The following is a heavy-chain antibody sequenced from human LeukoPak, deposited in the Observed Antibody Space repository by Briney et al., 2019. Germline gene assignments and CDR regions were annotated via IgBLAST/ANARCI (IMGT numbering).Heavy chain of an antibody. CDR1: GFTFSSYA. CDR2: ISGSGGST. CDR3: AKDQISRSFYDILTGYYSF. V-gene: IGHV3-23*01. J-gene: IGHJ4*02. D-gene: IGHD3-9*01. Sequence: GGSLRLSCAASGFTFSSYAMSWVRQAPGKGLEWVSAISGSGGSTYYAVSVKGRFTISRDNSKNTLYLQMNSLRAEDTAVYYCAKDQISRSFYDILTGYYSFGGQGTLVTVSS.